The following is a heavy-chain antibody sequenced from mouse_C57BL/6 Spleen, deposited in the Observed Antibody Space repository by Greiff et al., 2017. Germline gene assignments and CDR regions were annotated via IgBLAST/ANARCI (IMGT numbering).Heavy chain of an antibody. CDR2: IRLKSDNYAT. J-gene: IGHJ3*01. Sequence: EVKLMESGGGLVQPGGSMKLSCVASGFNFSNYWMNWVSQSPEKGLAWVAQIRLKSDNYATHYAESVKGRFTISRDDSKSSVYLQMNNLRAEDTGIYYCTALFAYWGQGTLVTVSA. CDR3: TALFAY. CDR1: GFNFSNYW. V-gene: IGHV6-3*01.